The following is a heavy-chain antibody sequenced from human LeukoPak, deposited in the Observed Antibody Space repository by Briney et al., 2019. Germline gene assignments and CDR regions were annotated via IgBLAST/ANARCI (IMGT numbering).Heavy chain of an antibody. J-gene: IGHJ5*02. V-gene: IGHV1-8*01. CDR1: GYTFTSYD. Sequence: ASVKVSCKASGYTFTSYDINWVRQATGQGLEWMGWMNPNSGNTGYAQKFQGRVTMTRNTSISTAYMELRSLRSDDTAVYYCARDFCSSTSCYTRWFDPWGQGTLVTVSS. D-gene: IGHD2-2*02. CDR2: MNPNSGNT. CDR3: ARDFCSSTSCYTRWFDP.